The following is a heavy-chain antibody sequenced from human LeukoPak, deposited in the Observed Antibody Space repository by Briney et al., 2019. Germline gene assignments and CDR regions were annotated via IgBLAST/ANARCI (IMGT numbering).Heavy chain of an antibody. V-gene: IGHV3-23*01. CDR3: ARPRLEYCSGGSCFDAFDI. D-gene: IGHD2-15*01. J-gene: IGHJ3*02. CDR1: GFTFSSYA. CDR2: ISGSGSTT. Sequence: GGSLRLSCAASGFTFSSYAMNWVRPAPGKGLEWVSAISGSGSTTYSADSVKGRFTISRDNSKNTLFLRMNSLTAEDTAIYSCARPRLEYCSGGSCFDAFDIWGQGTMVTVSS.